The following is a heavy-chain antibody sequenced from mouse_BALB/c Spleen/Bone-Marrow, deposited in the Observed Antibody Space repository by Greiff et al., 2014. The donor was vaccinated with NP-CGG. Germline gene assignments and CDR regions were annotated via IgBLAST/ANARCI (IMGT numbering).Heavy chain of an antibody. Sequence: DVMLVESGGDLVKPGGSLKLSCAASGFTFSSYGMSWGRQTPDKRLEWVATISSGGGNTYYPDSVKGRFTISRDNAKNTLYLQMSSLKSEDTAMYYCARHERYYAMDYWGQGTSVTVSS. V-gene: IGHV5-6*02. J-gene: IGHJ4*01. CDR1: GFTFSSYG. CDR3: ARHERYYAMDY. CDR2: ISSGGGNT.